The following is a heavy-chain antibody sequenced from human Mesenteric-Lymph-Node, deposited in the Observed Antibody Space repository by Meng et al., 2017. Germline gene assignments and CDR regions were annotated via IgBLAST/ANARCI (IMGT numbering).Heavy chain of an antibody. V-gene: IGHV3-23*01. CDR2: ITSSGGST. Sequence: ESPKISCAASGFTFSNYAMNWGRQASGQGLECVSSITSSGGSTFYTDIVKGRFTIPRDNSKNTLYLQMSSLRAKDTAVYCCACGWRGPAGWGQGTLVTVSS. CDR3: ACGWRGPAG. J-gene: IGHJ4*02. CDR1: GFTFSNYA. D-gene: IGHD2-21*01.